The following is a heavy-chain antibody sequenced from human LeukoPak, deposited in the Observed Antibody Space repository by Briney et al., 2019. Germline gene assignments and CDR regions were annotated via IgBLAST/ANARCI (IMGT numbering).Heavy chain of an antibody. V-gene: IGHV4-61*02. J-gene: IGHJ4*02. CDR3: ARHPYQSPFDY. D-gene: IGHD2-2*01. CDR2: IYPSGST. Sequence: PSETLSLTCAVSGASLSSGSYYWSWIRQPAGKGLEWIGRIYPSGSTDYNPSLKSRVTISIDTSKNQFSLKQSSVTAADTAVYYCARHPYQSPFDYWGQGTLVTVSS. CDR1: GASLSSGSYY.